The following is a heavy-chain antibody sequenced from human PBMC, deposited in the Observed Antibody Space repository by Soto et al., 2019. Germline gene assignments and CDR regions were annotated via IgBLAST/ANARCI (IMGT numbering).Heavy chain of an antibody. CDR2: IYPGDSDT. Sequence: PGESLKISCKGSGYSFTSYWIGWVRQMPGKGLEWMGIIYPGDSDTRYSPSFQGQVTISADKSISTAYLKLSSVTAADTAVYYCARHDGSGSFSPTVDYWGQGTLVTVSS. CDR3: ARHDGSGSFSPTVDY. J-gene: IGHJ4*02. V-gene: IGHV5-51*01. CDR1: GYSFTSYW. D-gene: IGHD3-10*01.